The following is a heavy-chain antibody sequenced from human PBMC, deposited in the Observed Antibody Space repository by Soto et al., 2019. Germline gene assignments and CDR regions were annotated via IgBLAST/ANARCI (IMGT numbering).Heavy chain of an antibody. Sequence: QDQLVQSGVEVKKPGASVKVSCKASGYSFTNYGITWVRQAPGKGFEWMGWISAYNGNTNYAQKFQGRVTMTIDASTSTAYLELRSLRSDDTAVYYCARDRGVAPPVAGNSHYYYYIDVWGKGTTVTVSS. CDR3: ARDRGVAPPVAGNSHYYYYIDV. V-gene: IGHV1-18*01. J-gene: IGHJ6*03. D-gene: IGHD6-19*01. CDR2: ISAYNGNT. CDR1: GYSFTNYG.